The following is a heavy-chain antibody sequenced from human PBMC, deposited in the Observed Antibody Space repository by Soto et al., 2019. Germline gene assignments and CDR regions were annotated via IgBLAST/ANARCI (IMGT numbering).Heavy chain of an antibody. CDR3: VQQQLGRDYYYYYMDV. CDR2: IKSKTDGGTT. D-gene: IGHD6-13*01. Sequence: GGSLRLSCAASGFTFSNAWMSWVRQAPGKGLEWVGRIKSKTDGGTTDYAAPVKGRFTISRDDSKNTLYLQMNSLKTEDTAVYYCVQQQLGRDYYYYYMDVWGKGTTVTVSS. CDR1: GFTFSNAW. V-gene: IGHV3-15*01. J-gene: IGHJ6*03.